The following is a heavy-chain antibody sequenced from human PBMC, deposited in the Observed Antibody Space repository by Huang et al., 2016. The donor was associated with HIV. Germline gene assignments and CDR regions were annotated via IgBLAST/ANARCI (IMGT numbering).Heavy chain of an antibody. Sequence: EVQLVESGGGLVRPGRSLRLSCAASGFTVDDYAMHWVRQTSGKCLGCVSGINWKIGNIASADSVRVRVTIARDNAKNSLYLQMTSLRPEDTALYYCAKDWGYDFGAFDFWGRGTMVTVSS. J-gene: IGHJ3*01. V-gene: IGHV3-9*01. CDR2: INWKIGNI. CDR1: GFTVDDYA. CDR3: AKDWGYDFGAFDF. D-gene: IGHD3-16*01.